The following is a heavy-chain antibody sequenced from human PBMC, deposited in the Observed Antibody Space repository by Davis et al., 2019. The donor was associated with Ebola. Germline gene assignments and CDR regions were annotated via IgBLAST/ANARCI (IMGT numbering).Heavy chain of an antibody. CDR1: GYRFTTYW. V-gene: IGHV5-10-1*01. CDR2: IDPSDSYT. CDR3: ARPLYGDDAFDI. Sequence: GESLKISCKTSGYRFTTYWIHWVRQMPGKGLEWMGRIDPSDSYTNYSPSFQGHVTISTDKSINTVYLLWSSLQASDTAMYYCARPLYGDDAFDIWGQGTMVSVSS. J-gene: IGHJ3*02. D-gene: IGHD2-21*02.